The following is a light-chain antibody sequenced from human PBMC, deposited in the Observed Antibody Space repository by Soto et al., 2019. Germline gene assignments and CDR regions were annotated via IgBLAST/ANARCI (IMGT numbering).Light chain of an antibody. CDR2: DAS. J-gene: IGKJ3*01. CDR3: QQYVDPPFT. Sequence: DIQVTQSPASQSASVGDRVTITCQASQDINNYLSWYRQKSGAAPTLLVYDASKLERGVPSRFSGSGSGPGFTLTISSVQPEDVGTYYCQQYVDPPFTFGPGTKLEI. V-gene: IGKV1-33*01. CDR1: QDINNY.